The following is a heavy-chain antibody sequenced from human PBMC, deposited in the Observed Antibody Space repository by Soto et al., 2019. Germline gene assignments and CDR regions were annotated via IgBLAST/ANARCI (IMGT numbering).Heavy chain of an antibody. CDR2: ISTTSGNT. CDR1: GYTFSSYS. V-gene: IGHV1-18*01. D-gene: IGHD2-8*01. CDR3: ARDNGYYDF. J-gene: IGHJ4*02. Sequence: QIQMVQSGAEVKQPGASVKISCKTSGYTFSSYSINWVRQAPGQGLDWMAWISTTSGNTHYAERVQGRVTVTLDKSATTAFLEMRGLTSDDTAVYFCARDNGYYDFWGQGTLVTVSS.